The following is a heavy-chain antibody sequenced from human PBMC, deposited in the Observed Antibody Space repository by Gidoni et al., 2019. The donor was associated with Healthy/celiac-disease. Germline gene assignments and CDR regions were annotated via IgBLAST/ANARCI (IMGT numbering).Heavy chain of an antibody. CDR1: GFTFSSYG. V-gene: IGHV3-33*01. CDR3: ARGDAFDI. CDR2: IFYDGSNK. J-gene: IGHJ3*02. Sequence: QVQLVESGGGVFQPVRSLRRSCAPSGFTFSSYGMHWVRQAPGKGLEWVAVIFYDGSNKYYSDSVKGRFTISRDNSKNTLYLQMSSLRAEDTALYYCARGDAFDIWGQGTMVTVSS.